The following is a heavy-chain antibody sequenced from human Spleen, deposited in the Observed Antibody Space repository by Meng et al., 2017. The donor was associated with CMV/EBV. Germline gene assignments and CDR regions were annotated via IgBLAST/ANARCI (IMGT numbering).Heavy chain of an antibody. CDR3: ALTMDNWFDP. V-gene: IGHV4-59*01. CDR1: GGSISGYV. J-gene: IGHJ5*02. D-gene: IGHD3-10*01. CDR2: IYYSGSV. Sequence: SETLSLTCAVSGGSISGYVWTWIRQPPGKGLEWIGYIYYSGSVNYNPSLKSRVAISIDTSKNQFSLKLSSVTAADTAVYYCALTMDNWFDPWGQGTPVTVSS.